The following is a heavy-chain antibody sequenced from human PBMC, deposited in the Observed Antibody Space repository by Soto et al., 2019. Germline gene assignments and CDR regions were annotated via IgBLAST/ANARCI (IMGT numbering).Heavy chain of an antibody. Sequence: PGGSLRLSCAASGFTFSSYAMSWVRQAPGKGLEWVSAISGSGGSTYYADSVKGRFTISRDNSKNTLYLQMNSLRAEDTAVYYCAKALHLGEFPQGPGIDYWGQGTLVTVSS. CDR3: AKALHLGEFPQGPGIDY. D-gene: IGHD3-16*01. J-gene: IGHJ4*02. CDR2: ISGSGGST. V-gene: IGHV3-23*01. CDR1: GFTFSSYA.